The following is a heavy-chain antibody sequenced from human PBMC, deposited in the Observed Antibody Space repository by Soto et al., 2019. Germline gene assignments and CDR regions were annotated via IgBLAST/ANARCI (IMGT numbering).Heavy chain of an antibody. V-gene: IGHV3-23*01. D-gene: IGHD2-15*01. CDR3: AKRQGTGLAAKNFDF. CDR1: GFPFSNHA. Sequence: GGSLRLSCAASGFPFSNHAMSWVRQAPGKGLEWVSGISDGGDLIYYADSVKGRFSMSRDNSENMLYLQMTNLRAEDTAIYFCAKRQGTGLAAKNFDFWGQGTLVTVSS. CDR2: ISDGGDLI. J-gene: IGHJ4*02.